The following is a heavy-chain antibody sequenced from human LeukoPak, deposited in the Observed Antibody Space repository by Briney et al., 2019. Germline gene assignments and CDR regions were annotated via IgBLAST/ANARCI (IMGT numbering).Heavy chain of an antibody. Sequence: GASVKVSCKASGYTFADYYIHWVRQAPGQGLEWMGWIYPKSGGTNSAQKFQGRVTMTRDPSIRTAYMELSRLKFDDTAVYYCARVSTSGYRDWLDPWGQGTLVTVSS. CDR2: IYPKSGGT. J-gene: IGHJ5*02. CDR1: GYTFADYY. CDR3: ARVSTSGYRDWLDP. V-gene: IGHV1-2*02. D-gene: IGHD3-9*01.